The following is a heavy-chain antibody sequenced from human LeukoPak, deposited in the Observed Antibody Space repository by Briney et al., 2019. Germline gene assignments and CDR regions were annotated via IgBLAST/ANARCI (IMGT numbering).Heavy chain of an antibody. D-gene: IGHD1-26*01. CDR2: IRYDGSNK. CDR3: AKDQRVVGATPDAFDI. CDR1: GFTSSSYG. J-gene: IGHJ3*02. Sequence: GGSLRLSCAASGFTSSSYGMHWVRQAPGKGLEWVAFIRYDGSNKYYADSVKGRFTISRDNSKNTLYLQMNSLRAEDTAVYYCAKDQRVVGATPDAFDIWGQGTMVTVSS. V-gene: IGHV3-30*02.